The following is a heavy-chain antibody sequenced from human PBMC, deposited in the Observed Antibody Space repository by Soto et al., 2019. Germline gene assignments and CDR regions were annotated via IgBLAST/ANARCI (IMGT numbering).Heavy chain of an antibody. CDR1: GYTFTSYG. D-gene: IGHD3-9*01. CDR2: ISAYNGNT. CDR3: ARANDILTGYFPHYGMDV. Sequence: QVPLVQSGAEVKKPGASVKVSCKASGYTFTSYGISGVRQAPGQGLEGMGGISAYNGNTNYAQKLQGRVTMTTDTSTSTAYMELRSLRSDDTAVYYCARANDILTGYFPHYGMDVWGQGTTVTVSS. J-gene: IGHJ6*02. V-gene: IGHV1-18*01.